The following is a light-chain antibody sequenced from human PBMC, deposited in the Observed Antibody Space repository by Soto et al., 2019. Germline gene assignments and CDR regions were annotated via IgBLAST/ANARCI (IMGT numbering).Light chain of an antibody. J-gene: IGLJ2*01. CDR1: NSDAGGSTY. V-gene: IGLV2-8*01. CDR2: EVI. CDR3: SSNVGGTNLKF. Sequence: QSVLTQPPSASGSPGQSVTISCTGTNSDAGGSTYVSWYQQHPGKAPKLVIYEVIKRPSGVPDRFSGSRSGNTASLTVSGLQAEDEADYYCSSNVGGTNLKFFGGGTKLTVL.